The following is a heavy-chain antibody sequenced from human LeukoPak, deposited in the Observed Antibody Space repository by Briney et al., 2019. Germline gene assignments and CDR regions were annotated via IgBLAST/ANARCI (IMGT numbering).Heavy chain of an antibody. V-gene: IGHV4-59*01. CDR1: GGSISSYY. J-gene: IGHJ4*02. CDR2: IYDSGST. Sequence: SETLSLTCTVSGGSISSYYWSWIRQPPGKGLEGIGYIYDSGSTNYNPSVKSRVTISVDTSKNQFSLKLSSVTAADTAVYYCARDVRLGELSLGLDYWGQGTLVTVSS. CDR3: ARDVRLGELSLGLDY. D-gene: IGHD3-16*02.